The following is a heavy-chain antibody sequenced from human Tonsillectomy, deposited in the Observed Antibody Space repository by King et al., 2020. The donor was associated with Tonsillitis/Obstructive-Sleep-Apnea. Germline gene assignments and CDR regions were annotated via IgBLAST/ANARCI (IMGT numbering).Heavy chain of an antibody. V-gene: IGHV3-23*04. J-gene: IGHJ5*01. CDR1: GFTFSSYA. D-gene: IGHD2-2*01. CDR2: ISGSGGST. Sequence: VQLVESGGGLVQPGGSLKLSCEASGFTFSSYAMSWVRQAPGKGLEWVSAISGSGGSTYYADSVKGRFTISRDNSKNTLYLQMNSLRAEDTAVYYCSKDGEYQLPENLFDPWGQGTLVPVSS. CDR3: SKDGEYQLPENLFDP.